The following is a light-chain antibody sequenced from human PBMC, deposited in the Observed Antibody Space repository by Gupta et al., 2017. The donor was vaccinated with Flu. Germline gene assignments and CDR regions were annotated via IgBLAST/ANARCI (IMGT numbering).Light chain of an antibody. CDR2: LGS. Sequence: DIVMTQSPLSLPVTPGETASISCRSSQSLLHSNGYNCLDWYLQKPGQSPQLLIYLGSNRASGVPDRFSGSGSGTDFTLKISSVEAEDVGVYYCMQTLQTPLTFGGGTKVEIK. J-gene: IGKJ4*01. V-gene: IGKV2-28*01. CDR3: MQTLQTPLT. CDR1: QSLLHSNGYNC.